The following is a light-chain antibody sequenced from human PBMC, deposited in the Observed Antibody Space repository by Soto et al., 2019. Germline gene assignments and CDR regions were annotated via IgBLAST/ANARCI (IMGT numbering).Light chain of an antibody. Sequence: EIVLTQSPATLSLSPGERATLACRASQVISSYLAWYQQKPGQAPRVLIYDASNRATGIPGRFSGSGSGTDFTLTISSLEPDDFAVYYCQQRSIWPLTFGGGTKVDIK. CDR2: DAS. V-gene: IGKV3-11*01. CDR3: QQRSIWPLT. J-gene: IGKJ4*01. CDR1: QVISSY.